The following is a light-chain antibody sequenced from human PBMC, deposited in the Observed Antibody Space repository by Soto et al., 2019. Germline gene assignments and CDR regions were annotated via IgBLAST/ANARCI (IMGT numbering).Light chain of an antibody. CDR3: QQYSNWPPWT. CDR1: QFIGDN. V-gene: IGKV3-15*01. J-gene: IGKJ1*01. CDR2: GAA. Sequence: DIVMTQSPATLSVSPGDRAILSCRASQFIGDNLAWYQQNSGQAPRLLIYGAATRATAIPARFSGSRSGTEFTLTIIGLQSEDVAIYYCQQYSNWPPWTFGQGTRVDIK.